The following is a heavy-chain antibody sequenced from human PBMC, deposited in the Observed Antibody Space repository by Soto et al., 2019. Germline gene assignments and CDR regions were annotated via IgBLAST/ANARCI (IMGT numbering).Heavy chain of an antibody. CDR1: GFTFRNYD. CDR3: ARTDRDFYGLDV. Sequence: EVQLVESGGGLVQPGGSPRLSCEASGFTFRNYDMHWVRQGTGKGLEWVSGISAAGDPDYADSVEGRFTISRENARNSFFLQMNSLRVGDTAVYYCARTDRDFYGLDVWGQGTTVIVSS. J-gene: IGHJ6*02. CDR2: ISAAGDP. V-gene: IGHV3-13*05.